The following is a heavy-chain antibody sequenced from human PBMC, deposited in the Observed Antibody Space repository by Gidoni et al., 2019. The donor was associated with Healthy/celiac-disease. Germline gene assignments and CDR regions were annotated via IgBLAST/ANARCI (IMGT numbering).Heavy chain of an antibody. CDR3: AKGPGRYYYDSSGYSN. D-gene: IGHD3-22*01. Sequence: EVQLVESGGGLVQPGRSLRLSCAASGFTFDAYAMHWVRQAPGKGLEWVSGISWNSGSIGYADSVKGRFTISRDNAKNSLYLQMNSLRAEDTALYYCAKGPGRYYYDSSGYSNWGQGTLVTVSS. V-gene: IGHV3-9*01. J-gene: IGHJ4*02. CDR2: ISWNSGSI. CDR1: GFTFDAYA.